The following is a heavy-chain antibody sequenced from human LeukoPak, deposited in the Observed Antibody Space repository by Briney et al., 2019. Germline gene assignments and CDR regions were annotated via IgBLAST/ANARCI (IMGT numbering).Heavy chain of an antibody. J-gene: IGHJ3*02. CDR3: TTQFCSGGSCYQDAFHI. Sequence: GAAVKVSCKASTYNLGDYYMHWVKQAPGKGPEWMGRVDPQQGETIYADKFQGRVAIIADTSVDTAYMELSSLTSDDTAVYYCTTQFCSGGSCYQDAFHIWGQGTMVTVSS. D-gene: IGHD2-15*01. CDR1: TYNLGDYY. CDR2: VDPQQGET. V-gene: IGHV1-69-2*01.